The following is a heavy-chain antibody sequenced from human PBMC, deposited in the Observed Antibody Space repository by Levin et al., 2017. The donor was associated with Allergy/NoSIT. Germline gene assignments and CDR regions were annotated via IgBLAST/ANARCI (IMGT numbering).Heavy chain of an antibody. J-gene: IGHJ3*02. D-gene: IGHD7-27*01. V-gene: IGHV4-59*01. Sequence: SETLSLTCTVSGGSISSYYWSWIRQPPGKGLEWIGYIYYSGSTNYNPSLKSRVTISVDTSKNQFSLKLSSVTAADTAVYYCARESGWGAFDIWGQGTMVTVSS. CDR1: GGSISSYY. CDR3: ARESGWGAFDI. CDR2: IYYSGST.